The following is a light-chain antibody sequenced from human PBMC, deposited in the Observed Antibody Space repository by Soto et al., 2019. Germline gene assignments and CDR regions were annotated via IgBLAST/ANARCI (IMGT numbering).Light chain of an antibody. CDR2: AAS. Sequence: DIQMTQSPSSLSASVRDRVTITCRASQNIGNYLNWYQQKVGAAPKLLIYAASSLQSGVPSRFSGTGSGTDFTLTISSLQPEDAATYVCQQSIREPRTFGGGTKVDLK. V-gene: IGKV1-39*01. CDR3: QQSIREPRT. J-gene: IGKJ4*01. CDR1: QNIGNY.